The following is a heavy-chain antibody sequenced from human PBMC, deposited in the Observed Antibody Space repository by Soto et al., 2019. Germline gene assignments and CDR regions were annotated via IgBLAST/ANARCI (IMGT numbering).Heavy chain of an antibody. D-gene: IGHD3-10*01. CDR1: GGSFSGYY. Sequence: PSETLSLTCAVYGGSFSGYYWSWIRQPPGKGLEWIGEINHSGSTNYNPSLKSRVTISVDTSKNQFSLKLSSVTAADTAVYYCVTYGSGSYYYYYGMDVWGQGTKVTVSS. CDR2: INHSGST. J-gene: IGHJ6*02. CDR3: VTYGSGSYYYYYGMDV. V-gene: IGHV4-34*01.